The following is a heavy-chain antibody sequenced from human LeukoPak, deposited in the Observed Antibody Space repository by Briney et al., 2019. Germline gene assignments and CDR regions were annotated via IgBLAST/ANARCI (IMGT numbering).Heavy chain of an antibody. J-gene: IGHJ4*02. CDR3: ARGFATMVRGVVLDF. Sequence: SETLSLTCAVYSGSFSGYYWSWIRQPPGKGLEWIGEIYHSGSANYNPSLKSRVTISVDTSKNQFSLKLSSVTAADTAVYYCARGFATMVRGVVLDFWGQGTLVTVSS. D-gene: IGHD3-10*01. V-gene: IGHV4-34*01. CDR2: IYHSGSA. CDR1: SGSFSGYY.